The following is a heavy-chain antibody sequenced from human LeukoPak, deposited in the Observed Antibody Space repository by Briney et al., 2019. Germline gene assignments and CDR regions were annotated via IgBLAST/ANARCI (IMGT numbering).Heavy chain of an antibody. J-gene: IGHJ5*02. CDR1: GFTFSGSD. V-gene: IGHV3-73*01. D-gene: IGHD3-3*01. CDR2: IRSKADSYAT. Sequence: GGSLRLSCAVSGFTFSGSDMHWVRQASGKGLEWVGRIRSKADSYATAYAASVTGRFTISRDDSKNTAYLQMNSLKTEDTALYFCTRQPLGGYSWFDPWGQGTLVTVSS. CDR3: TRQPLGGYSWFDP.